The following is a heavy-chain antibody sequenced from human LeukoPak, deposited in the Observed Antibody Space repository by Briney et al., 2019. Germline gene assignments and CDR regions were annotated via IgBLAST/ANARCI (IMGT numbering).Heavy chain of an antibody. Sequence: GRSLRLSCAASGFTFSSYGMHWVRQAPGKGLEWVAVISYDGSNKYYADSVKGRFTISRDNSKNTLYLQMSSLRAEDTAVYYCVNHYYDSSGYENDAFDIWGQGTMVTVSS. CDR1: GFTFSSYG. V-gene: IGHV3-30*18. CDR2: ISYDGSNK. J-gene: IGHJ3*02. CDR3: VNHYYDSSGYENDAFDI. D-gene: IGHD3-22*01.